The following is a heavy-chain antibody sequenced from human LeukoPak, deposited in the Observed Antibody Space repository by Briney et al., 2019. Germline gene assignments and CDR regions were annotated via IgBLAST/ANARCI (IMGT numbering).Heavy chain of an antibody. CDR3: AREKVVEIRGGGWFDP. CDR1: GYSISSGYY. Sequence: SETLSLTCTVSGYSISSGYYWGWIRQPPGKGLEWIGSIYHSGSTNYNPSLKSRVTISVDTSKNQFSLKLSSVTAADTAVYYCAREKVVEIRGGGWFDPWGQGTLVTVSS. J-gene: IGHJ5*02. V-gene: IGHV4-38-2*02. CDR2: IYHSGST. D-gene: IGHD3-10*01.